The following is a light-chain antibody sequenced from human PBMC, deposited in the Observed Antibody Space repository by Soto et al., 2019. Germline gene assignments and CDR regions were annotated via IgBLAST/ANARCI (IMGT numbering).Light chain of an antibody. CDR2: MNN. CDR3: ATWDDSLSGVV. CDR1: SSNIGSHY. V-gene: IGLV1-47*01. J-gene: IGLJ3*02. Sequence: QSVLTQPPSASGTPGQRVTISCSGSSSNIGSHYVYWYQQLPKTAPKLLIYMNNQRPSGVPDRFSGSNSGTSASLAISGLRSEDEADYYCATWDDSLSGVVFGRGTKLTVL.